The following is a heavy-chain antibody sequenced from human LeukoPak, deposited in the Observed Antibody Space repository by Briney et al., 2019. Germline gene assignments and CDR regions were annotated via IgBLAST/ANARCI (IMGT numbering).Heavy chain of an antibody. J-gene: IGHJ4*02. D-gene: IGHD2-2*01. V-gene: IGHV3-15*01. CDR1: GFTFSNAW. CDR2: IKSKTDGGTT. Sequence: GGSLRLSCAASGFTFSNAWMSWVRQAPGKRLEWVGRIKSKTDGGTTDYAAPVKGRFTISRDDSKNTLYLQMNSLKTEDTAVYYCTTLIEVPAAPIDYWGQGTLVTVSS. CDR3: TTLIEVPAAPIDY.